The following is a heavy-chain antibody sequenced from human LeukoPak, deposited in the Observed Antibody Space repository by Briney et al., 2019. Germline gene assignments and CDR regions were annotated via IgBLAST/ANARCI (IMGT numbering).Heavy chain of an antibody. CDR1: GFTFSSYW. CDR2: IKQDGSEK. J-gene: IGHJ4*02. V-gene: IGHV3-7*03. D-gene: IGHD6-19*01. CDR3: HSSGWYGFDY. Sequence: GGSLRLSCAASGFTFSSYWMSWVRQAPGKGLEWVANIKQDGSEKYYVDSVKGRFTISRDNAKNSLYLQMNSLRAEDTAVYYSHSSGWYGFDYWGQGTLVTVSS.